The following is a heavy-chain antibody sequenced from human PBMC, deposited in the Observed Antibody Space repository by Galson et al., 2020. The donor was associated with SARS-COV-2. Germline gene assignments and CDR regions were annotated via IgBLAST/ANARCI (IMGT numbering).Heavy chain of an antibody. Sequence: GGSLRLSCATSGFTFSRYALSWVRQDPGQGLEWVTTIGGSGVNTYYTESVKGRFTISRDSSTNTVSLQMNSLRGDDTGIYYCAKDQGNDYGDQLHFWGQGTLVTVSS. CDR3: AKDQGNDYGDQLHF. CDR1: GFTFSRYA. CDR2: IGGSGVNT. J-gene: IGHJ4*02. V-gene: IGHV3-23*01. D-gene: IGHD4-17*01.